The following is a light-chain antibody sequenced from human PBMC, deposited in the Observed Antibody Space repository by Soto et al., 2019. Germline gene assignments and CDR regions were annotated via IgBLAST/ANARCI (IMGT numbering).Light chain of an antibody. J-gene: IGKJ5*01. CDR3: QQRRYWVT. Sequence: EIVLTQSPATLSLSPGERATLSCRASQSVSTYLAWYQQKPGQAPRLLIYDASNRATGIPARFSGSGSGTDFTLTISSLAPEDFAIYFCQQRRYWVTFGQGTRLEIK. V-gene: IGKV3-11*01. CDR2: DAS. CDR1: QSVSTY.